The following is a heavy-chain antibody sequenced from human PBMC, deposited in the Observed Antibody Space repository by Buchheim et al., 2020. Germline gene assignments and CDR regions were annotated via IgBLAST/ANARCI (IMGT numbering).Heavy chain of an antibody. V-gene: IGHV1-8*01. CDR2: MNPNSGNT. J-gene: IGHJ6*02. D-gene: IGHD3-22*01. CDR3: ARALKSKWLLRPGDYYYYGMDV. Sequence: QVQLVQSGAEVKKPGASVKVSCKASGHTFTSYDINWVRQATGQGLEWMGWMNPNSGNTGYAQKFQGRVTMTRNTSISTAYMELSSLRSEDTAVYYCARALKSKWLLRPGDYYYYGMDVWGQGTT. CDR1: GHTFTSYD.